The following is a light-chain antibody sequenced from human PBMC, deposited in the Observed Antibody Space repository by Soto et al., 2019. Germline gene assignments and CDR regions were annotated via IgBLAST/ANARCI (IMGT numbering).Light chain of an antibody. CDR1: QSVSSN. Sequence: EIVMTQSPATLSVSPGERATLSCRASQSVSSNLAWYQQKPGQAPRLLIYAASTRPTGIPARFSGSESGTEVTLTISSLQSEDFAVYYCQQYNNWPLWTFGQGTKVEIK. CDR2: AAS. V-gene: IGKV3-15*01. CDR3: QQYNNWPLWT. J-gene: IGKJ1*01.